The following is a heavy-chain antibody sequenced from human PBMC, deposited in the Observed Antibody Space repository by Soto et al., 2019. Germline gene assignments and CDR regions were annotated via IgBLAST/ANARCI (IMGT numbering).Heavy chain of an antibody. D-gene: IGHD3-22*01. CDR3: ARVIYRFYDSSGYYYFDY. CDR1: GGSISSSSYY. J-gene: IGHJ4*02. CDR2: IYYSGST. Sequence: PSETLSLTCTVSGGSISSSSYYLGWIRQPPGKGLEWIGNIYYSGSTYYNPSLKSRVTISVDTSKNQFSLKLSSVTAADTAVYYCARVIYRFYDSSGYYYFDYWGQGTLVTVSS. V-gene: IGHV4-39*07.